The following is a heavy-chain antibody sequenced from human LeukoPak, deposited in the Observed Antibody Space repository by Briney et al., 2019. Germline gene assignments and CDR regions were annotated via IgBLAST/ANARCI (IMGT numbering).Heavy chain of an antibody. J-gene: IGHJ6*03. CDR3: ARLKPKYCSSTSCLPNYMDV. Sequence: GGSLRLSCAASGFTFSSYSMNWVRQAPGKGLEWVSSISCSSSYIYYADSVKGRFTISRDNAKNSLYLQMNSLRAEDTAVYYCARLKPKYCSSTSCLPNYMDVWGKGTTVTVSS. CDR1: GFTFSSYS. D-gene: IGHD2-2*01. V-gene: IGHV3-21*01. CDR2: ISCSSSYI.